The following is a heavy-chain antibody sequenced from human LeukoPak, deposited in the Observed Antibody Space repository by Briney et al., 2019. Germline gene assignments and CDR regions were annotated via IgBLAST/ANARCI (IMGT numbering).Heavy chain of an antibody. D-gene: IGHD6-19*01. Sequence: GASVKVSCKASGYTFTSYDINWLRQATGQGLEWMGWMNPNSGNTGYAQKFQGRVTMTRNTSISTAYMELSSLRSEDTAVYYCARDPDSSGWFIDPWGQGTLVTVSS. V-gene: IGHV1-8*01. J-gene: IGHJ5*02. CDR3: ARDPDSSGWFIDP. CDR2: MNPNSGNT. CDR1: GYTFTSYD.